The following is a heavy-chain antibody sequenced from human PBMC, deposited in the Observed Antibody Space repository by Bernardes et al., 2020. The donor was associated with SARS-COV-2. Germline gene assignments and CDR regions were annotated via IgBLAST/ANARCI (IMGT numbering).Heavy chain of an antibody. CDR3: ARLWYYYDSSGYYSFFDY. Sequence: TLSLTCTVSGGSISSSNYNWGWIRQPPGKGLEWIGSIYYRGSTYYNPSLKSRVTISVDTSKNQFSLKLTSVTAADTAVYYCARLWYYYDSSGYYSFFDYWGPGTLVTVSS. D-gene: IGHD3-22*01. J-gene: IGHJ4*02. CDR2: IYYRGST. CDR1: GGSISSSNYN. V-gene: IGHV4-39*01.